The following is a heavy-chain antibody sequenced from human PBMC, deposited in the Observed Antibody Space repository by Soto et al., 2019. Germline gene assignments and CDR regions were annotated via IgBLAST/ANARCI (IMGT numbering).Heavy chain of an antibody. Sequence: ASVKVSCKASGGTFSSYAISWVRQAPGQGLEWMGGIIPIFGTANYAQKFQGRVTITADKSTSTAYMELSSLRSEDTAVYYCASSSSGSRMFDYWGQGTRVTVSS. CDR2: IIPIFGTA. CDR1: GGTFSSYA. D-gene: IGHD1-26*01. V-gene: IGHV1-69*06. J-gene: IGHJ4*02. CDR3: ASSSSGSRMFDY.